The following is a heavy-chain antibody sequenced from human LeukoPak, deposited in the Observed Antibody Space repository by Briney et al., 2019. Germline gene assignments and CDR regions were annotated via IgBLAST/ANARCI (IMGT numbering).Heavy chain of an antibody. CDR2: ISASSRT. CDR1: GFTFSNAG. D-gene: IGHD3-3*01. Sequence: GGSLRLSCAASGFTFSNAGMSWVRQAPGKGLEWVSSISASSRTYYADSVKGRFTISRDKSRSTLYLQMNSPRAEDTAVYFCATGVSNLGFWGQGTLVTVSS. CDR3: ATGVSNLGF. V-gene: IGHV3-23*01. J-gene: IGHJ4*02.